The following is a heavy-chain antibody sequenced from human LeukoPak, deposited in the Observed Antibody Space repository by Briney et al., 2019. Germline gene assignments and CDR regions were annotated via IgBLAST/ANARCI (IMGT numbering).Heavy chain of an antibody. J-gene: IGHJ4*02. CDR1: GFTFSSYA. V-gene: IGHV3-30-3*01. CDR3: ARARGQTFDY. Sequence: GGSLRLSCAASGFTFSSYAMHWVRQAPGKGLEWVAVISYDGSNKYYADSVKGRFTISRDNSKNTLYLQMNSLRAEDTAVYYCARARGQTFDYWGQGTLVTVSS. CDR2: ISYDGSNK. D-gene: IGHD3-10*01.